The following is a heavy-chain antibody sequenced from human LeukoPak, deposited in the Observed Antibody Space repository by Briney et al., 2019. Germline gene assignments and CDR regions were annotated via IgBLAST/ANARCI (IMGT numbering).Heavy chain of an antibody. Sequence: GGSLRLSCAASGFTFSSYAMSWVRQAPGKGLEWVSAISGSGGSTYYADSVKGRFTISRDNAKNSLYLQMNSLRAEDTAVYYCARDNDYGDYEALGHWGQGTLVTVSS. D-gene: IGHD4-17*01. J-gene: IGHJ4*02. CDR1: GFTFSSYA. CDR3: ARDNDYGDYEALGH. V-gene: IGHV3-23*01. CDR2: ISGSGGST.